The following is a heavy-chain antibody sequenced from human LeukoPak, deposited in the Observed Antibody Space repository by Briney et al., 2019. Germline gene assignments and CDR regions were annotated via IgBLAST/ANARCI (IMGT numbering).Heavy chain of an antibody. CDR3: ARGVSYYYDNSGHPGWYFDL. V-gene: IGHV3-13*01. D-gene: IGHD3-22*01. CDR1: GFTFNYYD. J-gene: IGHJ2*01. Sequence: PGGSLRLSCAVSGFTFNYYDMHWVRQAPGKRLEWVSAIRTTGDTHYPDSVKGRFAMSRKDAKNYVHLQMNTLRAGDTAVYYCARGVSYYYDNSGHPGWYFDLWGRGTLVTVSS. CDR2: IRTTGDT.